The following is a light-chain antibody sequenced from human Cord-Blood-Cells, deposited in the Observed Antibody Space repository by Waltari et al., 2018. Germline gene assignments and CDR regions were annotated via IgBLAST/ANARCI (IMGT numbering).Light chain of an antibody. CDR2: AAS. Sequence: DVQLTQVPSSLSASVGESVTFTCLASQRISSHLIWYQQKPGKAPKLLIYAASSLQSGVPSRFSGSRSRTDFTLTISSLQPEDFATYYCQQSYSTPLFTFGPGTKVDIK. CDR3: QQSYSTPLFT. V-gene: IGKV1-39*01. CDR1: QRISSH. J-gene: IGKJ3*01.